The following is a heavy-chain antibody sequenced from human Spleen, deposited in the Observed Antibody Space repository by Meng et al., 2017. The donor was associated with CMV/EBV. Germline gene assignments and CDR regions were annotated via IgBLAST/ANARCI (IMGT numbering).Heavy chain of an antibody. CDR3: AKDGTAYYGLDV. J-gene: IGHJ6*02. CDR1: DFTFSRYA. V-gene: IGHV3-30*04. CDR2: ISYDGSNK. Sequence: GESLKISCVASDFTFSRYAIHWVRQAPGKGLEWVAVISYDGSNKHYADSVKGRFTISRDNSKNTMSLQMNSLRAEDTAVYYCAKDGTAYYGLDVWGQGTTVTVSS.